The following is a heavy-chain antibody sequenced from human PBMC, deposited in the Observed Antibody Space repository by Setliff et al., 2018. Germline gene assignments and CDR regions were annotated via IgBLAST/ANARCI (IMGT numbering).Heavy chain of an antibody. CDR2: MYYGGGGST. CDR3: ARVIAASKYMDV. V-gene: IGHV4-39*07. Sequence: SETLSLTCTVSGASVSGNSYYWGWIRQPPGKGLEWIGSMYYGGGGSTYYNASLKSRVTISVDTSKNQFSLKLNSVTAADTAVYYCARVIAASKYMDVWGKGTTVTVSS. D-gene: IGHD6-13*01. CDR1: GASVSGNSYY. J-gene: IGHJ6*03.